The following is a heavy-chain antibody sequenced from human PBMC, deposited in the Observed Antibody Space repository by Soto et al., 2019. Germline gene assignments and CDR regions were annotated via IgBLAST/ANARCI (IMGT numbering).Heavy chain of an antibody. CDR1: GGSISNNNYH. CDR2: IYYRGNT. V-gene: IGHV4-39*01. D-gene: IGHD3-16*01. J-gene: IGHJ4*02. CDR3: ARLRGGCPADF. Sequence: ETLSLTCSVSGGSISNNNYHWGWIRQPPGKGLEWMGSIYYRGNTYYNPSLRSRITISVDTSRNQFSLALSSVTAADTAVYFCARLRGGCPADFWGQGTLVTVSS.